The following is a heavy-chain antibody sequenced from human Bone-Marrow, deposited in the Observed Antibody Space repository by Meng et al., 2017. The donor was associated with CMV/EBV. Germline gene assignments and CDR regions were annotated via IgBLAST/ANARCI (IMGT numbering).Heavy chain of an antibody. V-gene: IGHV4-30-4*08. CDR3: ARLPYSSSSYIDY. CDR1: GGSISSGDYY. Sequence: SETLSLTCTVSGGSISSGDYYWNWIRQHPGKGLEWIGYIYYSGSTYYNPSLKSRVTISVDTSKNQFSLKLSSVTAADTAVYYCARLPYSSSSYIDYWGQGTLVTVSS. CDR2: IYYSGST. D-gene: IGHD6-6*01. J-gene: IGHJ4*02.